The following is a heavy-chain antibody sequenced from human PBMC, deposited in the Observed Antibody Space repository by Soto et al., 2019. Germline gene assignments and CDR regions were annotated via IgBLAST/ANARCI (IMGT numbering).Heavy chain of an antibody. D-gene: IGHD2-15*01. Sequence: QVQLVESGGGVVQPGRSLRLSCAASGFTFSSYAMHWVRQAPGKGLEWVAVISYDGSNKYYADSVKGRFTISRDNSKNTLYLQMSSLRAEDTAVYYCARDEGSCLGYWGQGTLVTVSS. CDR1: GFTFSSYA. J-gene: IGHJ4*02. CDR2: ISYDGSNK. V-gene: IGHV3-30-3*01. CDR3: ARDEGSCLGY.